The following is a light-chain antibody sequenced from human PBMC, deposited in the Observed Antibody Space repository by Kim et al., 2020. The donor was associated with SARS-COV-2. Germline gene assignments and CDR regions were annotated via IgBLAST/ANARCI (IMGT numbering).Light chain of an antibody. CDR1: KLGDKY. Sequence: SSELTQPPSVSVSPGQTASITCSGDKLGDKYACLYQQKPGQSPVLVIYQDSKRPSGIPERFSGSNSGNTATLTISGTQAMDEADYYCQAWDRTTVVFGGGTQLTVL. V-gene: IGLV3-1*01. CDR2: QDS. J-gene: IGLJ2*01. CDR3: QAWDRTTVV.